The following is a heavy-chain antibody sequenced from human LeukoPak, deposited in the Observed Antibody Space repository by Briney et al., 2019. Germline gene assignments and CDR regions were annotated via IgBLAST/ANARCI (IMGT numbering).Heavy chain of an antibody. CDR1: GYSIKSGYY. CDR3: ARLSLREGWSADY. D-gene: IGHD6-19*01. J-gene: IGHJ4*02. CDR2: LYHSGSP. V-gene: IGHV4-38-2*02. Sequence: PSETLSLTCTVSGYSIKSGYYWGWIRQPPGKGLEWIGSLYHSGSPYYNPSLKSRVTISVDTSKNQFSLKLNSVTAADTAVYYCARLSLREGWSADYWGQGTLVTVSS.